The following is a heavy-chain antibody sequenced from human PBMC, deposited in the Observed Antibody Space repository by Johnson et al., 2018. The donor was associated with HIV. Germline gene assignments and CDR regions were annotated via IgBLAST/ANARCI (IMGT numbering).Heavy chain of an antibody. CDR2: IGTAGDT. J-gene: IGHJ3*02. CDR3: ARTPSLPGAFDI. Sequence: VQLVESGGGLVQPGGSLRLSCAASGFTVSSNYMSWVRQAPGKGLEWVSVIGTAGDTYYPGSVKGRFTISRDNAKNSLYLQMNSLRAEDTAVYYCARTPSLPGAFDIWGQGTMVTVSS. V-gene: IGHV3-66*01. CDR1: GFTVSSNY.